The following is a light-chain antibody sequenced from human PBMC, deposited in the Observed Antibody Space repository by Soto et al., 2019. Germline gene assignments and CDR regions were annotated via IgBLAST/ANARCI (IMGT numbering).Light chain of an antibody. CDR2: GTS. Sequence: TQSPATLSVSPGERVTLSCRASQSVATNLAWYQQRPGQAPRLLIYGTSKRAIGLPARFSGSGSGTEFTLTISSLQSEDFAVYYCQQYNDWPQTLGQGTKVDIK. J-gene: IGKJ1*01. CDR3: QQYNDWPQT. CDR1: QSVATN. V-gene: IGKV3-15*01.